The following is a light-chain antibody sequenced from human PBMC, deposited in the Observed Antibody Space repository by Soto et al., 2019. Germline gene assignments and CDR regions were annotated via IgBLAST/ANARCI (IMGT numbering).Light chain of an antibody. V-gene: IGKV3-15*01. CDR1: QSVGTN. J-gene: IGKJ4*01. Sequence: EIVMTQSPVTLSVSPGERATLSCRASQSVGTNLAWYQQQPGQAPRLLIYAASTRAIGISARISGSGSGTEFTLTISSLQSEDFAVYYCQQYNNWPPLTFGGGTKVEI. CDR3: QQYNNWPPLT. CDR2: AAS.